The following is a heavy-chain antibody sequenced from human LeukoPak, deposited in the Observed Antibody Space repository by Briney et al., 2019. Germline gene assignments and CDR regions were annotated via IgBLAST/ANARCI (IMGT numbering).Heavy chain of an antibody. V-gene: IGHV1-18*01. CDR1: GYTFTSYG. D-gene: IGHD6-13*01. Sequence: ASVKVSCKASGYTFTSYGISWVRQAPGQGLEWMGWISAYNGNTNYAQKFQGRVTMTTDTSTSTAYMELRSLRSDDTAVYYCARVPRAGTRVNWFDPWGQGTLVTVSS. CDR2: ISAYNGNT. CDR3: ARVPRAGTRVNWFDP. J-gene: IGHJ5*02.